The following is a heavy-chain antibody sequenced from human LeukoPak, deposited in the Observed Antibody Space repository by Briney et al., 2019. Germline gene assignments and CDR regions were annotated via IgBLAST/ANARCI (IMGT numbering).Heavy chain of an antibody. CDR2: VSYSGST. CDR3: ATSPASDYGGGHWFDP. D-gene: IGHD4-23*01. CDR1: GGSVSSSSYY. Sequence: PSETLSLTCTVSGGSVSSSSYYWGWIRQPPWKGLEWIGSVSYSGSTHYNPSLKSRVTISVDTSKNQFSLKLTSVTAADTAVYYCATSPASDYGGGHWFDPWGQGTLVIVSS. V-gene: IGHV4-39*01. J-gene: IGHJ5*02.